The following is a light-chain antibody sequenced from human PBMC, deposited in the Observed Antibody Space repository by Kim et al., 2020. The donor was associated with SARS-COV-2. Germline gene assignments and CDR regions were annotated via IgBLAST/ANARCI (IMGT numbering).Light chain of an antibody. CDR1: HAISHY. Sequence: ASVGDRVTISCRASHAISHYLAWYQQKPGKVPKLLIYAASTLQSGVPSRFSGSGSGTDFTLTISSLQPEDVATYYCQKYDIAPWTFGQGTKVDIK. CDR2: AAS. J-gene: IGKJ1*01. CDR3: QKYDIAPWT. V-gene: IGKV1-27*01.